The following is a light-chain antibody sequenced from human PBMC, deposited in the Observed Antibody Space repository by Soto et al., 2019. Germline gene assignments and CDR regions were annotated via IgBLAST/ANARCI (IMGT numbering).Light chain of an antibody. CDR3: HQYDTSPLT. V-gene: IGKV3-20*01. Sequence: EIVLAQSPGTLSLPPGERATLSCRAIQSIGNRYIAWYQQKPGQAPRLLIYGASIRGTGIPDRFSGSGSGTDFTLTISRLEPEDFAVYYCHQYDTSPLTFGGGTKVHI. CDR1: QSIGNRY. J-gene: IGKJ4*01. CDR2: GAS.